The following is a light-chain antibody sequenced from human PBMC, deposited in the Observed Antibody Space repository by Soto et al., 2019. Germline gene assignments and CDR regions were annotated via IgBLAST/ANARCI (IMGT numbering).Light chain of an antibody. J-gene: IGKJ2*01. V-gene: IGKV3-20*01. Sequence: EIVLTQSPGTLSLSPGERATLSCRASQSVSSSYLAWYQQKPGQAPRLLIYGASSRATGIPDRFSGSGSGRDFTLTSSRLEPEDFAVYYCQQYGSSLYTFGQGTKLEIK. CDR1: QSVSSSY. CDR2: GAS. CDR3: QQYGSSLYT.